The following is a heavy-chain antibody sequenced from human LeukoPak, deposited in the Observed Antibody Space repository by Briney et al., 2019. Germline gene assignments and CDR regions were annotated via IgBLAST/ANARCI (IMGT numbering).Heavy chain of an antibody. J-gene: IGHJ4*02. CDR2: IYYSGST. V-gene: IGHV4-59*01. CDR1: GGSISSYY. Sequence: SETLSLTCTVSGGSISSYYGSWIRQPPGKGLEWIGYIYYSGSTNYNPSLKSRVTISVDTSKNQFSLKLSSVTAADTAVYYCASALYSSSTGVFDYWGQGTLVTVSS. CDR3: ASALYSSSTGVFDY. D-gene: IGHD6-6*01.